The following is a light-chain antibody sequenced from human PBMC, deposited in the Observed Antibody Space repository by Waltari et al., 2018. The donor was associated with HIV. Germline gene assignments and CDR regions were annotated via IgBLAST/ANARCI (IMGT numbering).Light chain of an antibody. J-gene: IGLJ1*01. CDR2: NDG. CDR3: AAWDDTLKVYV. CDR1: GSNIRSNY. V-gene: IGLV1-44*01. Sequence: QSVLAQPPSVSGAPGQRVTISCSGSGSNIRSNYVNWYQQLPVTAPRVLISNDGPRPSGVPARFSGSKAGTTASLAISGLQSEDEADYYCAAWDDTLKVYVFGTGTKVTVL.